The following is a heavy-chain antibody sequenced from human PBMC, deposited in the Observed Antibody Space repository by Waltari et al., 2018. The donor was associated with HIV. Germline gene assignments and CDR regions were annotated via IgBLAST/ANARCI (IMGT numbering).Heavy chain of an antibody. CDR2: ISSSGNSA. CDR1: GFTFRSFP. D-gene: IGHD1-7*01. V-gene: IGHV3-23*04. CDR3: AKRLTGTHYYFDY. J-gene: IGHJ4*02. Sequence: EVQLVESGGGLVQPGGSLRLPCTVSGFTFRSFPMSRVRQAPGMGLEWVSAISSSGNSAYSEDSVKGRFTISRDNSKNTLDLQMNSLRAEDTAIYYCAKRLTGTHYYFDYWGQGTLVTVSS.